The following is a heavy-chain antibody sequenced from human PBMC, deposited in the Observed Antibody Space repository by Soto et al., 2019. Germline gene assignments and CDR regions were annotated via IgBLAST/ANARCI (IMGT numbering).Heavy chain of an antibody. D-gene: IGHD1-26*01. V-gene: IGHV1-69*01. CDR2: IIPIFGTA. CDR3: ARRSSYYYYGMDV. Sequence: PGSSVKVSCXXXXGTFXXXXXXXVXQAPGXGXEWMGGIIPIFGTANYAQKFQGRVTITADESTSTAYMELSSLRSEDTAVYYCARRSSYYYYGMDVWGQGTTVTVSS. J-gene: IGHJ6*02. CDR1: XGTFXXXX.